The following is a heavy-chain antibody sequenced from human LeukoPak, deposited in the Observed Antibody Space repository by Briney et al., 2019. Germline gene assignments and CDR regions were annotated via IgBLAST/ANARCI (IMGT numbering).Heavy chain of an antibody. CDR3: ARYKIGASPYFDL. CDR2: IYYSGST. D-gene: IGHD2-15*01. CDR1: GGSISSGSYY. Sequence: SETLSLTCTVSGGSISSGSYYWGWIRQPPGKGLEWIGSIYYSGSTYYNPSLKSRVTISVDTSKNQFSLKLSSVTAADTAVYYCARYKIGASPYFDLWGRGTLVTVSS. V-gene: IGHV4-39*01. J-gene: IGHJ2*01.